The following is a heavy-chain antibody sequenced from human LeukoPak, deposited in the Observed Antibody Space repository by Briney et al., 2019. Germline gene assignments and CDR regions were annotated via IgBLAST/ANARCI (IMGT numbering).Heavy chain of an antibody. Sequence: SVKVSCKASGGTFSSYAISWVRQAPGQGLEWMGGIIPIFGTANYAQKFQGRVTITADESTSTAYMELSSLRSEDTAVYYCARVVVPAAPSGMDVWGQGTTATVSS. CDR3: ARVVVPAAPSGMDV. CDR2: IIPIFGTA. D-gene: IGHD2-2*01. CDR1: GGTFSSYA. J-gene: IGHJ6*02. V-gene: IGHV1-69*13.